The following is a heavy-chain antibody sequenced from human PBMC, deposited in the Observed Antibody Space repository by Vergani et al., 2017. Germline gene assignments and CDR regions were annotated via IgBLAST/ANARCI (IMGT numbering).Heavy chain of an antibody. CDR2: ISWDGGST. J-gene: IGHJ2*01. CDR1: GFTFDDYA. D-gene: IGHD1-26*01. CDR3: AKDSGSPSWYFDL. V-gene: IGHV3-43D*04. Sequence: EVQLVESGGVVVQPGGSLTLSCAASGFTFDDYAMHWVRQAPGKGLEWVSLISWDGGSTYYADSVKGRFTISRDNSKNSLYLQMNSLRAEDTALYYCAKDSGSPSWYFDLWGRGTLVTVSS.